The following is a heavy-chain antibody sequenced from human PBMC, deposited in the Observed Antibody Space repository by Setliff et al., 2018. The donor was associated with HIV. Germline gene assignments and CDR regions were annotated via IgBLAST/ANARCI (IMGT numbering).Heavy chain of an antibody. J-gene: IGHJ4*02. V-gene: IGHV1-3*04. CDR1: GYTFTYYP. CDR3: ARDFGGRWTFDY. CDR2: INTDNGYT. Sequence: ASVKVSCKASGYTFTYYPMHWVRQAPGQRLEWMGWINTDNGYTKYSQKFQGRVTITGDTSASTAYMELSSLRSEDTAIYYCARDFGGRWTFDYWGQGTLVTVSS. D-gene: IGHD3-10*01.